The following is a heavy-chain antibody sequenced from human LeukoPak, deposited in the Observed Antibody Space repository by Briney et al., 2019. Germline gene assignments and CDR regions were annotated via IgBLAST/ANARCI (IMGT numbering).Heavy chain of an antibody. CDR1: GFTFSDYY. Sequence: GGSLRLSCAASGFTFSDYYMSWIRQAPGKGLEWVPGINWNGGSTGYADSVKGRFTISRDNAKNSLYLQMNSLRAEDTALYHCARMAGIAAAGGIDYWGQGTLVTVSS. CDR2: INWNGGST. D-gene: IGHD6-13*01. CDR3: ARMAGIAAAGGIDY. J-gene: IGHJ4*02. V-gene: IGHV3-20*01.